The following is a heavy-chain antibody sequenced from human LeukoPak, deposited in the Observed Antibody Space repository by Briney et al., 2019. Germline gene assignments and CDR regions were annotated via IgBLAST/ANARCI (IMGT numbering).Heavy chain of an antibody. CDR3: ARAIAAAGMGYYYYGMDV. D-gene: IGHD6-13*01. J-gene: IGHJ6*02. CDR2: INHSGST. Sequence: SETLSPTCAVYGGSFSGYYWSWIRQPPGKGLEWIGEINHSGSTNYNPSLKSRVTISVDTSKNQFSLKLSSVTAADTAVYYCARAIAAAGMGYYYYGMDVWGQGTTVTVSS. V-gene: IGHV4-34*01. CDR1: GGSFSGYY.